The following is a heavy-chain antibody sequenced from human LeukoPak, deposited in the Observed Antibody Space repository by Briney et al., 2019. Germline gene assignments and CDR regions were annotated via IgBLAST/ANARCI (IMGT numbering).Heavy chain of an antibody. J-gene: IGHJ4*02. V-gene: IGHV5-51*01. CDR2: IYPGDSDT. CDR1: GYTFTSYW. D-gene: IGHD5-24*01. Sequence: GESLKISCKASGYTFTSYWIGWVRQMPGKRLELMGIIYPGDSDTTYSPSFQGYVTISADNSISTAYLQWGSLKASDTAMYYCARRTSTMGDYWGQGTLVTVSS. CDR3: ARRTSTMGDY.